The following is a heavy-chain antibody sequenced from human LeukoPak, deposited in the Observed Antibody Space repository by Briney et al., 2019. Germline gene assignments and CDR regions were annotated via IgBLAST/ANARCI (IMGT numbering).Heavy chain of an antibody. CDR3: ARAPPYYDFWSGYSSRYNWFDP. D-gene: IGHD3-3*01. J-gene: IGHJ5*02. CDR2: ISAYNGNT. Sequence: ASVKVSCKASGYTFTSYGISWVRQAPGQGLEWMGWISAYNGNTNYAQKLQGRVTMTTDTSTSTAYMEPRSLRSDDTAVYYCARAPPYYDFWSGYSSRYNWFDPWGQGTLVTVSS. V-gene: IGHV1-18*01. CDR1: GYTFTSYG.